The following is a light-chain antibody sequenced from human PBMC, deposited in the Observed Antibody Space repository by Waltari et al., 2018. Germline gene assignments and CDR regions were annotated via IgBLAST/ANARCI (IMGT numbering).Light chain of an antibody. Sequence: QLVLTQSPSASASLGASVKPTCTLSSRHSSHAIAWHQQQPEKGPRYLMRLNSDGSHTKGDGIPDRFSGSSSGAERYLTISSLQSEDEADYYCQTWATGIRVFGGGTKLTVL. V-gene: IGLV4-69*01. CDR2: LNSDGSH. CDR1: SRHSSHA. J-gene: IGLJ2*01. CDR3: QTWATGIRV.